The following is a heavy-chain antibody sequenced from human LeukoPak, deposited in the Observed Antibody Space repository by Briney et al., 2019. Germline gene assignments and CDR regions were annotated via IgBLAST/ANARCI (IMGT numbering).Heavy chain of an antibody. Sequence: GGSLRLSCAASGFTFSSYAMSWVRQAPGKGLEWVSVIYSGGSTYYADSVKGRFTISRDNSKNTLYLQMNSLRAEDTAVYYCARGSSSWYFDYRGQGTLVTVSS. D-gene: IGHD6-13*01. V-gene: IGHV3-53*01. CDR2: IYSGGST. CDR1: GFTFSSYA. CDR3: ARGSSSWYFDY. J-gene: IGHJ4*02.